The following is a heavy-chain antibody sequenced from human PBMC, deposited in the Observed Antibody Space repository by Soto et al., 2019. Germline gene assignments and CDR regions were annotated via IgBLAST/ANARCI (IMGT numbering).Heavy chain of an antibody. CDR3: ARDPYGDYYFDY. CDR1: GFTFRSYW. V-gene: IGHV3-7*01. J-gene: IGHJ4*02. D-gene: IGHD4-17*01. Sequence: GGSLRLSCAASGFTFRSYWMTWVRQAPGKWPEWVASVKEDGTEKYYVASVKGRFTISRDNAKNSLHLQMNSLRAEDTAVYYCARDPYGDYYFDYWGRGTLVTVSS. CDR2: VKEDGTEK.